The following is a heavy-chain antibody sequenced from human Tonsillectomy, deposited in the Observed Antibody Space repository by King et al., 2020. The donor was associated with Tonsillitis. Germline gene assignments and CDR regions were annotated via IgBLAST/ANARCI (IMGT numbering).Heavy chain of an antibody. J-gene: IGHJ4*02. CDR1: GFTFSNSW. Sequence: VQLVESGGGLVQPGGSLRLSCAASGFTFSNSWMSWVRQAPGKGLEWVADIKSDGSDKYYVDSVKGRFTISRDNAKNSLYLQMNSLRAEDTAVYYCARDAWDFEYNSSLDYWGQGTLVTVSS. V-gene: IGHV3-7*03. CDR3: ARDAWDFEYNSSLDY. D-gene: IGHD6-6*01. CDR2: IKSDGSDK.